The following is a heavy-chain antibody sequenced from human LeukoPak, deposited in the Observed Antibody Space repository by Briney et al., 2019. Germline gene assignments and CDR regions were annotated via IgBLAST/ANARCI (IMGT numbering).Heavy chain of an antibody. CDR2: IIPIFGTA. V-gene: IGHV1-69*01. J-gene: IGHJ4*02. Sequence: ASVKVSCKASGGTFSSYAISWVRQAPGQGLEWMGGIIPIFGTANYAQKFQGRVTITADESTSTAYMELSSLRSEDTAVYYCAVNRRDGYNFGSGYWGQGTLVTVSS. D-gene: IGHD5-24*01. CDR3: AVNRRDGYNFGSGY. CDR1: GGTFSSYA.